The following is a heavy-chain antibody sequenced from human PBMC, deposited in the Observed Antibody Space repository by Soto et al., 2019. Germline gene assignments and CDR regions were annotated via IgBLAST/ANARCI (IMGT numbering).Heavy chain of an antibody. CDR3: ARLKVVRNRGSGIDY. J-gene: IGHJ4*02. V-gene: IGHV5-51*01. D-gene: IGHD3-10*01. CDR1: GYSFTSYW. CDR2: IYPGDSDT. Sequence: GESLKISCKGSGYSFTSYWIGWVRQMPGKGLEWMGIIYPGDSDTRYSPSFQGQVTISADKSISTAYLQWSSLKASDTAMYYCARLKVVRNRGSGIDYWGQGTLVTVSS.